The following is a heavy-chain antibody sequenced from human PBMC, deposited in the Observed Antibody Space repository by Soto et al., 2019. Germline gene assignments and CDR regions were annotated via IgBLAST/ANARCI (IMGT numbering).Heavy chain of an antibody. CDR1: GFTFSSYP. CDR2: ITEDGSGT. Sequence: GGSLRLSCTTSGFTFSSYPIHWVRQAPGKGPVWVSRITEDGSGTTYADSVKGRFTVTRDNAKNTMYLQMSGLGAEDTAVYHCVRGTNGWRGMDYWGQGTLVTVSS. CDR3: VRGTNGWRGMDY. V-gene: IGHV3-74*01. D-gene: IGHD2-8*01. J-gene: IGHJ4*02.